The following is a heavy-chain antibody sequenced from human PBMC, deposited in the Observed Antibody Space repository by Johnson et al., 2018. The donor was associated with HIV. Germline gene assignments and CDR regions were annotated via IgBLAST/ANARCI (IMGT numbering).Heavy chain of an antibody. J-gene: IGHJ3*01. CDR2: INSDGSST. V-gene: IGHV3-74*01. D-gene: IGHD1-26*01. Sequence: SGFTFSSYWMHWVRQAPGKGLVWVSRINSDGSSTSYADSVKGRFTISRDNAKNTLYLQMNSLRAEDTAVYYCAKSASGELLYAFDVWGQGTMVTVSS. CDR1: GFTFSSYW. CDR3: AKSASGELLYAFDV.